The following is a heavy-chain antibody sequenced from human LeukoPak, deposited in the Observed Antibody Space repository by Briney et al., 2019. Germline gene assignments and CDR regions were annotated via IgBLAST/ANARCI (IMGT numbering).Heavy chain of an antibody. CDR1: GGTFSSYG. D-gene: IGHD2-2*01. CDR3: ARDRDLVVVPAAIGNLDY. V-gene: IGHV1-18*01. J-gene: IGHJ4*02. CDR2: ISAYNGNT. Sequence: ASVKVSCKASGGTFSSYGISWVRQAPGQGLEWMGWISAYNGNTNYAQKLQGRVTMTTDTSTSTAYMELRSLRSDDTAVYYCARDRDLVVVPAAIGNLDYWGQGTLVTVSS.